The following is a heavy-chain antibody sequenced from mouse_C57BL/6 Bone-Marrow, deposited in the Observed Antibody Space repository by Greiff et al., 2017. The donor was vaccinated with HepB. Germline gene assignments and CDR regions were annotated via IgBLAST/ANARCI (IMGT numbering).Heavy chain of an antibody. D-gene: IGHD3-3*01. Sequence: VQLQQSGAELVRPGASVKLSCTASGFNIKDDYMHWVKQRPEQGLEWIGWIDPENGDTEYASKFQGKATITADTSSNTAYLQLSSLTSEDTAVYYCTRGRGGAMDYWGQGTSVTVSS. CDR3: TRGRGGAMDY. V-gene: IGHV14-4*01. CDR2: IDPENGDT. CDR1: GFNIKDDY. J-gene: IGHJ4*01.